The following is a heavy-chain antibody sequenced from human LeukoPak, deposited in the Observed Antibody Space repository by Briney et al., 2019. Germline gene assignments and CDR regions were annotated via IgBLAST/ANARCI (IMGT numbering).Heavy chain of an antibody. J-gene: IGHJ4*02. D-gene: IGHD1-26*01. CDR3: AKDRSKGSYGDEFDH. V-gene: IGHV3-23*01. CDR1: GVIVRSNY. CDR2: ISGSGGST. Sequence: GGSLRLSCVGSGVIVRSNYMTWVRQAPGKGLEWVSAISGSGGSTYYADSVKGRFTISRDNSKNTLYLQMNSLRAEDTAVYYCAKDRSKGSYGDEFDHWGQGTLVTVSS.